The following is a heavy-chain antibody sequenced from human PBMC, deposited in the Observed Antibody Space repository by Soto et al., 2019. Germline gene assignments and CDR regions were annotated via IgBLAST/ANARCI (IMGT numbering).Heavy chain of an antibody. CDR2: IYYSGIT. Sequence: SETLSLTCTVSGVSISSHYWGWIRQPPGKGLEWIGYIYYSGITNYDPSLKSRVTMSIDTSKNQFSLNLSSVTAADTAVYYCARMEGTTIYYFDYWGQGTLVTVSS. J-gene: IGHJ4*02. V-gene: IGHV4-59*11. CDR1: GVSISSHY. CDR3: ARMEGTTIYYFDY. D-gene: IGHD4-17*01.